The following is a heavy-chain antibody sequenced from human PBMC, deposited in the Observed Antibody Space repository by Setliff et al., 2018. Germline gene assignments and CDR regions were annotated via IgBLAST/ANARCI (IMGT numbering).Heavy chain of an antibody. CDR2: IHDSGNPI. V-gene: IGHV3-11*04. J-gene: IGHJ4*02. D-gene: IGHD6-25*01. CDR1: GFTFSNYY. Sequence: GGSLRLSCAASGFTFSNYYMTWIRQAPGKGLEWISYIHDSGNPIYYADSVRGRFTISRDNARDSLYLQMNSLRAEDTAVYYCVRDTTSGWMLTNWGQGTLVTVSS. CDR3: VRDTTSGWMLTN.